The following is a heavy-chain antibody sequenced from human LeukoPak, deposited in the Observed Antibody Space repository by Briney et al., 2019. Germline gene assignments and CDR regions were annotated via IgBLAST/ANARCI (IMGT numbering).Heavy chain of an antibody. Sequence: PGGSLRLSCAASGFTFSSYAMTWVRHSSGKGLDWVPAISAGGGNTYYAGSVKGRFTISRDNSKNTLYLHINSLRAEDTALYYCTKINRGQVAGHVDFWGQGTLVSVS. D-gene: IGHD6-19*01. CDR2: ISAGGGNT. J-gene: IGHJ4*02. CDR1: GFTFSSYA. CDR3: TKINRGQVAGHVDF. V-gene: IGHV3-23*01.